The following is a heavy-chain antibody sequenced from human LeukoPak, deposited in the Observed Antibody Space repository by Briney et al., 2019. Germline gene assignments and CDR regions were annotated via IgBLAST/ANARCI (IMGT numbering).Heavy chain of an antibody. CDR2: IFYSGTT. CDR3: ARDPCSGGTCYPPNFDY. CDR1: GGSISSYY. D-gene: IGHD2-15*01. Sequence: SETLSLTCTVSGGSISSYYWSWIRQPPGKGLEWIGFIFYSGTTNYNPSLKSRVTISVDTSKNQFSLKLSSVTAADTAVYYCARDPCSGGTCYPPNFDYWGQGTLVTVSS. V-gene: IGHV4-59*12. J-gene: IGHJ4*02.